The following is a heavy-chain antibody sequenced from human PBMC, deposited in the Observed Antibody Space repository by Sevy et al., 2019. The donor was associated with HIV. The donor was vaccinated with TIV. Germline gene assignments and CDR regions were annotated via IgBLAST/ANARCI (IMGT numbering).Heavy chain of an antibody. CDR3: TTDHRRDGIVVVPFEY. CDR2: IRSKAGGGTT. V-gene: IGHV3-15*01. CDR1: GFTFSNAW. J-gene: IGHJ4*02. Sequence: GGSLRLSCAASGFTFSNAWMSWVRQSPGKGLEWVGRIRSKAGGGTTDYVTIVKGKFTISRDDSRDILYLQLNSLETEDTAVDYCTTDHRRDGIVVVPFEYWGQGTLVTVSS. D-gene: IGHD2-15*01.